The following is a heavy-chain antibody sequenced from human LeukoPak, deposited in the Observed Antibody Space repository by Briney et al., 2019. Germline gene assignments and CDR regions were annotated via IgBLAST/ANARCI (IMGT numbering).Heavy chain of an antibody. V-gene: IGHV1-8*03. Sequence: ASVKVSCKASGYTFTNFDINWVRQAPGQGLEWMGWMNPNTGNAGYAQKFQDRVTITWDASISTAYMDLSSLRSEDTAVYYCARVGYSNSYDYWGQGTLVTVSP. D-gene: IGHD4-11*01. CDR2: MNPNTGNA. CDR1: GYTFTNFD. J-gene: IGHJ4*02. CDR3: ARVGYSNSYDY.